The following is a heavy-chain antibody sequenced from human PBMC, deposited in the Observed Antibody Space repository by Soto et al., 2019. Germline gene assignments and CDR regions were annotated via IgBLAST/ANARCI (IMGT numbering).Heavy chain of an antibody. CDR3: AKAYLSTLYYFDY. Sequence: PGGSLRLSCAASGFTFSSYAMSGVRQPPGQELEWVSGISTGGGSTYYADSVKGRFTISRDNPKNTLYLQMNSLRAEDTAVYYCAKAYLSTLYYFDYWGQGALVTVSS. D-gene: IGHD2-21*01. V-gene: IGHV3-23*01. CDR1: GFTFSSYA. CDR2: ISTGGGST. J-gene: IGHJ4*02.